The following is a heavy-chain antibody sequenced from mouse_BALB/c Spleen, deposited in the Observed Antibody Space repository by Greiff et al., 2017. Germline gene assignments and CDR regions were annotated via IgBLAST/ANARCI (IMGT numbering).Heavy chain of an antibody. J-gene: IGHJ2*01. D-gene: IGHD2-3*01. CDR1: GFNIKDTY. CDR2: IDPANGNT. Sequence: EVKVEESGAELVRPGASVKLSCTASGFNIKDTYMHWVKQRPEQGLEWIGRIDPANGNTKYDPKFQGKATITADTSSNTAYLQLSSLTSEDTAVYYCARGYYYFDYWGQGTTLTVSS. V-gene: IGHV14-3*02. CDR3: ARGYYYFDY.